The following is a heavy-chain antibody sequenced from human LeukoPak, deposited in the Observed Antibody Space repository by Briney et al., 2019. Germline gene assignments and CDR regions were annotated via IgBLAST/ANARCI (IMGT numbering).Heavy chain of an antibody. D-gene: IGHD3-22*01. CDR3: AREDSSGYLGY. Sequence: SETLSLTCTVPGGSVNSNIYYWNWIRQPPGKGLEWIGYIYYSGSTNYNPSLKSRVTISVDTSKNQFSLKLTSLTAADTAVYYCAREDSSGYLGYWGQGTLVTVSS. J-gene: IGHJ4*02. CDR1: GGSVNSNIYY. CDR2: IYYSGST. V-gene: IGHV4-61*01.